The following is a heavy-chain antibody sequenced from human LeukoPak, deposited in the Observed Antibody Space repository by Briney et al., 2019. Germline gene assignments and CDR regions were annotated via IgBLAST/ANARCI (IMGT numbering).Heavy chain of an antibody. CDR2: INEDGSEK. CDR3: ARLFVYGSGAEAFDY. J-gene: IGHJ4*02. V-gene: IGHV3-7*01. Sequence: GGSLRLSCAASAFTFSRYWTTWVRQAPGKGLEWVANINEDGSEKYYLDSVRGRFTISRDNAKNSLYLQMDSLRAEDTAVYYCARLFVYGSGAEAFDYWGQGALVTVSS. D-gene: IGHD3-10*01. CDR1: AFTFSRYW.